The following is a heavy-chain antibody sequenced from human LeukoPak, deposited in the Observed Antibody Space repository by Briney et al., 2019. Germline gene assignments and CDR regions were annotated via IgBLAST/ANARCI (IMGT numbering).Heavy chain of an antibody. V-gene: IGHV3-74*01. CDR2: INSDGSST. CDR1: GFTFSQHW. D-gene: IGHD3-16*01. CDR3: ARVSMGNYENY. Sequence: GGSLRLSCAGSGFTFSQHWMQWVRQAPGKGLVWVSRINSDGSSTSYADSVKGRFTISRDNAKNTLYLQMSSLRAEDTAVYYCARVSMGNYENYWGQGTLVTVSS. J-gene: IGHJ4*02.